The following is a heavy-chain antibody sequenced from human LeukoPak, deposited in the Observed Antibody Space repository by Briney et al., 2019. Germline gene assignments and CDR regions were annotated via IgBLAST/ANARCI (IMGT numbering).Heavy chain of an antibody. CDR2: ISWNSGSI. V-gene: IGHV3-9*01. J-gene: IGHJ2*01. Sequence: GGSVRLFCAASGFTLDDYDMQGVRQASGKGLEGGSGISWNSGSIGYADSVKGRFTIYRDNAKNSLYLQMNSLRAEDTALYYCAKGSTTMTPWYFDLWGRGTLVTVSS. CDR1: GFTLDDYD. CDR3: AKGSTTMTPWYFDL. D-gene: IGHD3-22*01.